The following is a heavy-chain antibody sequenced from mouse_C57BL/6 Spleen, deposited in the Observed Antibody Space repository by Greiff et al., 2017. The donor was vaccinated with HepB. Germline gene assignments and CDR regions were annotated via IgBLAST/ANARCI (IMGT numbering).Heavy chain of an antibody. D-gene: IGHD1-1*01. V-gene: IGHV1-7*01. CDR2: INPSSGYT. CDR1: GYTFTSYW. Sequence: VQLQQSGAELAKPGASVKLSCKASGYTFTSYWMHWVKQRPGQGLEWIGYINPSSGYTKYNQKFKDKATLTVDKSSSTAYMQLSSLTYEDSAVYYCARWDYGSILYYYAMDYWGQGTSVTVSS. CDR3: ARWDYGSILYYYAMDY. J-gene: IGHJ4*01.